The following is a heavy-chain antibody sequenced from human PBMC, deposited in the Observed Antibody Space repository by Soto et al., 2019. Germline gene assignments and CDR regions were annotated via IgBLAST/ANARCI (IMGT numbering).Heavy chain of an antibody. CDR1: GYTFTSYG. CDR3: AREHPAFYSGYVAFDY. CDR2: ISAYNGNT. V-gene: IGHV1-18*01. D-gene: IGHD5-12*01. J-gene: IGHJ4*02. Sequence: QVQLVQSGAEVKKPGASVKVSCKASGYTFTSYGISWVRQAPGQGLEWMGWISAYNGNTNYAQKLQGRVTMPTDTSTSTAYMELRSLRSDDTAVYYCAREHPAFYSGYVAFDYWGQGTLVTVSS.